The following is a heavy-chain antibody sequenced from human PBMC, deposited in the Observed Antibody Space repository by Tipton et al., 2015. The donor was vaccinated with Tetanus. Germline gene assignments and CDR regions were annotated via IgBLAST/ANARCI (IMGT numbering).Heavy chain of an antibody. J-gene: IGHJ3*01. D-gene: IGHD4-17*01. V-gene: IGHV4-39*01. CDR2: IYYSGSS. Sequence: LRLSCNVSGAPMSSSSYYWDWIRQPPGKGLEWIGSIYYSGSSYYNPSLESRVTISLDTSKNRFSLKLTSVTAADAAVYYCARPSTTVTPRAFDVWGQGTMVTVSS. CDR3: ARPSTTVTPRAFDV. CDR1: GAPMSSSSYY.